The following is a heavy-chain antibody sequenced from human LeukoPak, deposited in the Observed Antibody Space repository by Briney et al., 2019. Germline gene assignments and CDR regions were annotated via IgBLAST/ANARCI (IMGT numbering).Heavy chain of an antibody. CDR3: ARDEYKADAY. CDR1: GFTFTSYA. J-gene: IGHJ4*02. D-gene: IGHD2/OR15-2a*01. V-gene: IGHV3-23*01. Sequence: PGGSLRLSCAASGFTFTSYALDLVRQAPGKGLEWISVISGDGDSTHYADSVKGRFTISRDNSKNTLYLQMNSLRAEDTAVYYCARDEYKADAYWGQGTLVTVSS. CDR2: ISGDGDST.